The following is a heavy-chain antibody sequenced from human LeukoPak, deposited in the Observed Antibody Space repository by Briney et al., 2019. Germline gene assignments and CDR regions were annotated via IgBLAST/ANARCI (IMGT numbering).Heavy chain of an antibody. V-gene: IGHV3-11*01. Sequence: GGSLRLSCAASGFTLSNAWMNWVRQAPGKGLEWVSYISSSGSTIYYADSVKGRFTISRDNAKNSLYLQMNSLRAEDTAVYYCASLGLIAVAGTDDYWGQGTLVTVSS. D-gene: IGHD6-19*01. J-gene: IGHJ4*02. CDR1: GFTLSNAW. CDR2: ISSSGSTI. CDR3: ASLGLIAVAGTDDY.